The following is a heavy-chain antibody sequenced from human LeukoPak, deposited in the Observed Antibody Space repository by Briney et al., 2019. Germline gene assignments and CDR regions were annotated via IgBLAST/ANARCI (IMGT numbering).Heavy chain of an antibody. J-gene: IGHJ4*02. Sequence: SETLSLTCTVSGGSISSSSYYWGWIRQPPGKGLEWIGSIYYSGSTYYNPSLKSRVTISVDTSKNQFSLKLSSVTAADTAVYYCARLNYYDSSGYYLHFDYWGQGTLVTVSS. CDR3: ARLNYYDSSGYYLHFDY. CDR2: IYYSGST. D-gene: IGHD3-22*01. CDR1: GGSISSSSYY. V-gene: IGHV4-39*07.